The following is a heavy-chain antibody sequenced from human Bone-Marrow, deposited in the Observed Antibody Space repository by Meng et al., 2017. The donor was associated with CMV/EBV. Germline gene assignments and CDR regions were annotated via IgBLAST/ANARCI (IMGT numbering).Heavy chain of an antibody. CDR3: GRGPSKYYYGSGSYYTNWFDP. Sequence: GESLKISCAASRFTFSSYAMHWVRQAPGKGLEWVAVISYDGSNKYYADSVKGRFTISRDNSKNTLYLQVNSLRAEDTDVYYCGRGPSKYYYGSGSYYTNWFDPWGQGTPVTVSS. J-gene: IGHJ5*02. D-gene: IGHD3-10*01. CDR1: RFTFSSYA. CDR2: ISYDGSNK. V-gene: IGHV3-30*04.